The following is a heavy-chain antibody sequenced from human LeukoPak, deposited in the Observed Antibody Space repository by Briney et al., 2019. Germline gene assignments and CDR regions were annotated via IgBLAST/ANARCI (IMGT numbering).Heavy chain of an antibody. CDR3: ARHTFGVVIMENWFDP. J-gene: IGHJ5*02. Sequence: GASLQISCKGSGYSFTSYWIGWVRQLPGKGLEWMGIIYPGDSDTRYSPSFQGQVTISADKSISTAYLQWSSLKASDTAMYYCARHTFGVVIMENWFDPWGQGTLVTVSS. CDR2: IYPGDSDT. V-gene: IGHV5-51*01. D-gene: IGHD3-3*01. CDR1: GYSFTSYW.